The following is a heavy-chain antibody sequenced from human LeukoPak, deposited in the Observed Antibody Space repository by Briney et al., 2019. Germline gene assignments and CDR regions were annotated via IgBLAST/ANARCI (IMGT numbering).Heavy chain of an antibody. V-gene: IGHV1-69*05. CDR3: ARGTVVPAVREYNWFDP. D-gene: IGHD2-2*01. CDR2: IIPIFCTA. Sequence: SVKVSCKASGGTFSSYAISWVRQAPGQGLEWMGRIIPIFCTANYAQKFQGRVTITTDESTSTAYMELSSLRSDDTAVYYCARGTVVPAVREYNWFDPWGQGTLVTVSS. CDR1: GGTFSSYA. J-gene: IGHJ5*02.